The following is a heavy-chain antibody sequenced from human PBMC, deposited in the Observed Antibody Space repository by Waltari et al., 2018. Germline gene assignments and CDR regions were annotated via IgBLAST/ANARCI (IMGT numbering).Heavy chain of an antibody. J-gene: IGHJ4*02. V-gene: IGHV3-30-3*01. CDR2: ISYDGSNK. Sequence: QVQLVESGGGVVQPGRSLRLSCAASGFTFSSYAMHWVRQAPGKGLEWVAVISYDGSNKYYADSVKGRFTISRDNAKNSLYLQMNSLRAEDTAVYYCARTRAISPFDYWGQGTLVTVSS. CDR1: GFTFSSYA. CDR3: ARTRAISPFDY.